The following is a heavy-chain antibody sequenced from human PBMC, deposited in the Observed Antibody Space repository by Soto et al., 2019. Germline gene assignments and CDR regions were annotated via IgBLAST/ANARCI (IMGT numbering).Heavy chain of an antibody. CDR3: ARDREYQLLYPYYYYYGMDV. Sequence: ASVKVSCKASGYTFTSYDINWVRQATGQGLDGMGWMNPNSGNTGYAQKFQGRVTMTRNTSISTAYMELSSLRPEDTAVYYCARDREYQLLYPYYYYYGMDVWGQGTTVTVSS. J-gene: IGHJ6*02. V-gene: IGHV1-8*01. CDR2: MNPNSGNT. CDR1: GYTFTSYD. D-gene: IGHD2-2*02.